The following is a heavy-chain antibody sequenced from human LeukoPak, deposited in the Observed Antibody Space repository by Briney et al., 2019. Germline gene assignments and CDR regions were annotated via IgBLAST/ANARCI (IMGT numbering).Heavy chain of an antibody. CDR3: TTRIAVAGTGVDY. Sequence: GGSLRLSCAASGFTFSNAWMSWVRQAPGKGLKWVGRIKSKTDGGTTDYAAPVKGRFTISRDDSKNTLYLQMNSLKTEDTAVYYCTTRIAVAGTGVDYWGQGTLVTVSS. CDR1: GFTFSNAW. CDR2: IKSKTDGGTT. D-gene: IGHD6-19*01. V-gene: IGHV3-15*01. J-gene: IGHJ4*02.